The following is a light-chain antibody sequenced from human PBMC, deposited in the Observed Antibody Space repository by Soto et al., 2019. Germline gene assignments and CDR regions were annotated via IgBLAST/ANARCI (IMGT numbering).Light chain of an antibody. V-gene: IGLV2-23*02. CDR1: SSDVGSYNL. J-gene: IGLJ1*01. CDR3: CSYAGSTTFYV. CDR2: EVS. Sequence: QSALTQPASVSGSPGQSITISCTGTSSDVGSYNLVSWYQQHPGKAPKLMIYEVSKWSSGVSNRFSGSKSGNTASLTISGLQAEDEADYYCCSYAGSTTFYVFGTGTKLTVL.